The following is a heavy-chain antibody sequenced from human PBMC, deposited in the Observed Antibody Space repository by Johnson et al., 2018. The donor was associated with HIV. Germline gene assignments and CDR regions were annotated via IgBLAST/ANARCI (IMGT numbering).Heavy chain of an antibody. CDR1: GFTFSSYG. CDR2: IWYDGSNK. D-gene: IGHD2-2*01. V-gene: IGHV3-33*01. J-gene: IGHJ3*02. CDR3: ARDRGVVVLHGAFDI. Sequence: QVQLVESGGGVVQPGRSLRLSCAASGFTFSSYGMHWVRQAPGKGLEWVAVIWYDGSNKYYADSVKGRFTTSRDNSKNTLYLQLNSLRAEDTAVYYCARDRGVVVLHGAFDIWGQGTMVTVSS.